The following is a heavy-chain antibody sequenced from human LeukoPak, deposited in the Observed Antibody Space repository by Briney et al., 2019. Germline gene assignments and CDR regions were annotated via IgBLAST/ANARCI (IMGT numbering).Heavy chain of an antibody. CDR1: GFTFSVSV. J-gene: IGHJ4*02. CDR3: VKHFDY. Sequence: GGSLRLSCAASGFTFSVSVMHWVRQAPGKGLEYVSAISTNGGSTCYADSVKGRFTISSANSKNMLYLQMSSLGAEDTAVYCCVKHFDYWGQGTLVSVSS. V-gene: IGHV3-64D*06. CDR2: ISTNGGST.